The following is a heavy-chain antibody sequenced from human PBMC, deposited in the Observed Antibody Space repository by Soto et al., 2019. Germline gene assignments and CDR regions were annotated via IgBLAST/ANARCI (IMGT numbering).Heavy chain of an antibody. CDR1: GYTFTSYG. CDR2: ISTYNGNT. Sequence: QVELVQSGAEVKKPGASVKVSCKASGYTFTSYGISWVRQAPGQGLEWMGWISTYNGNTKYAQKVQGRVTMTTDTSTSTAYRELRIRRSDDTAVYYCARAVAGTQNFEYWGQGTLVTVSS. J-gene: IGHJ4*02. V-gene: IGHV1-18*01. CDR3: ARAVAGTQNFEY. D-gene: IGHD6-19*01.